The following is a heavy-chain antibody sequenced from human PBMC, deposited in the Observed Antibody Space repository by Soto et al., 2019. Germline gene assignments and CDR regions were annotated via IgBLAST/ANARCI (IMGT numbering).Heavy chain of an antibody. CDR2: ITGTGGDT. J-gene: IGHJ6*02. CDR1: GFPLSTYG. CDR3: ARIRGYWYGLDV. Sequence: EVQLLESGGGLVQPGGSLSLSCAASGFPLSTYGMSWVRQAPGKGLEWVSSITGTGGDTYYADSVKGRFTSSRDNSNNMLSLQMNRLRVEDTAVYYCARIRGYWYGLDVWGQGTTITGSS. V-gene: IGHV3-23*01.